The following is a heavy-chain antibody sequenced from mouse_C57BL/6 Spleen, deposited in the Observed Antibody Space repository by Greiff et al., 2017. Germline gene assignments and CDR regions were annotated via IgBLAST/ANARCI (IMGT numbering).Heavy chain of an antibody. CDR2: ISSGGDYI. J-gene: IGHJ4*01. CDR3: TRDSSGPYYAMDY. D-gene: IGHD3-2*02. CDR1: GFTFSSYA. Sequence: EVKLVESGEGLVKPGGSLKLSCAASGFTFSSYAMSWVRQTPEKRLEWVAYISSGGDYIYYADTVKGRFTISRDNARNTLYLQMSSLKSEDTAMYYCTRDSSGPYYAMDYWGQGTSVTVSS. V-gene: IGHV5-9-1*02.